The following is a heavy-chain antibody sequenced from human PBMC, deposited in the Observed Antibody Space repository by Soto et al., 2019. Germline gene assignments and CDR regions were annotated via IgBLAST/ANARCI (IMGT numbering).Heavy chain of an antibody. J-gene: IGHJ3*02. CDR3: ARGGMVYDFWSGYYTSDAFDI. V-gene: IGHV4-34*01. CDR2: INHSGST. D-gene: IGHD3-3*01. Sequence: QVQLQQWGAGLLKPSETLSLTCAVYGGSFSGYYWSWIRQPPGQGLEWIGEINHSGSTNYNPSLKSRVTISVSTSKNQFSLKMSSGTAADTVVYSCARGGMVYDFWSGYYTSDAFDIWGQGTMVTVSS. CDR1: GGSFSGYY.